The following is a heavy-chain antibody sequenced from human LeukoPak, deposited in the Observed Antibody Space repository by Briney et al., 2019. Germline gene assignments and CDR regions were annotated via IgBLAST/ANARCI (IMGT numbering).Heavy chain of an antibody. D-gene: IGHD2-2*01. V-gene: IGHV1-2*02. CDR2: INPNSGGT. CDR1: GYTFTGYY. Sequence: ASVKVSCKASGYTFTGYYMHWVRQAPGQGLEWMGWINPNSGGTNYAQKFQGRVTMTRDTSISTAYMGLSRLRSDDTAVYYCARHVYCRSTSCSYYYYYMDVWGKGTTVTVSS. CDR3: ARHVYCRSTSCSYYYYYMDV. J-gene: IGHJ6*03.